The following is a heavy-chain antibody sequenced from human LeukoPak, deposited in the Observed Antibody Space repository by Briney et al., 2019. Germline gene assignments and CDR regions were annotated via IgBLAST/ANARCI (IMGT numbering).Heavy chain of an antibody. Sequence: PGRSLRLSCAAPGFTFSSYGMHWVRQAPGKGLEWVAVISYDGSNKYYADSVKGRFTISRDNSKNTLYLQMNSLRAEDTAVYYCARNGGWFGEFQNYYGMDVWGKGTTVTVSS. CDR1: GFTFSSYG. J-gene: IGHJ6*04. D-gene: IGHD3-10*01. CDR2: ISYDGSNK. CDR3: ARNGGWFGEFQNYYGMDV. V-gene: IGHV3-30*03.